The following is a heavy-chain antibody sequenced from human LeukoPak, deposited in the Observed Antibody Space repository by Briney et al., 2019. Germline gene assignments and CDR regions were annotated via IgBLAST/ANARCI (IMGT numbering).Heavy chain of an antibody. J-gene: IGHJ6*04. V-gene: IGHV3-11*06. CDR1: GFTFSDYY. D-gene: IGHD2-15*01. Sequence: GGSLRLSCEASGFTFSDYYMSWIRQAPGKGLEWLSYISGVNNYTNYADSVKGRFTISRDSARNSLYLQMNSLRVEDTAVYYCARDVDCSGGSCYWGSGMDVWGKGTTVTVSS. CDR3: ARDVDCSGGSCYWGSGMDV. CDR2: ISGVNNYT.